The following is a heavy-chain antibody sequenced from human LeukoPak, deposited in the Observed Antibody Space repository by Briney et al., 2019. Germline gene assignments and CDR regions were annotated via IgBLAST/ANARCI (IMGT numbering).Heavy chain of an antibody. CDR2: IYYSGST. CDR1: SGSISSYY. CDR3: AREWELHGLFDY. Sequence: SETLSLTCTVSSGSISSYYWSWIRQPPGKGLEWIGYIYYSGSTNYNPSLKSRVTISVDTSKNQFSLKLSSVTAADTAVYYRAREWELHGLFDYWGQGTPVTVSS. D-gene: IGHD1-26*01. V-gene: IGHV4-59*01. J-gene: IGHJ4*02.